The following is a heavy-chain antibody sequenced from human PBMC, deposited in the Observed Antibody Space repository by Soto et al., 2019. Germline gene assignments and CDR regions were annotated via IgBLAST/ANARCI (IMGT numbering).Heavy chain of an antibody. D-gene: IGHD5-18*01. J-gene: IGHJ6*02. CDR3: ARDGSTAETAMVSQYYYGMDV. Sequence: QVQLVQSGAEVRKPGSSVKVSCKVSGDSFISYAISWVRQAPGQGLEWMGGIIPIFGRGNYAQRFQGRVVITADEYTSTVHMKLSGLRSEDTDVYYCARDGSTAETAMVSQYYYGMDVWGQGTKVTVSS. CDR1: GDSFISYA. CDR2: IIPIFGRG. V-gene: IGHV1-69*12.